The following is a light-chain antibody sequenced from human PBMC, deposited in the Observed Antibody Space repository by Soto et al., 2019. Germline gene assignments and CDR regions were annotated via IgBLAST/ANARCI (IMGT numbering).Light chain of an antibody. CDR2: KAS. CDR1: QSISSY. V-gene: IGKV1-5*03. CDR3: QQYNSYSWT. J-gene: IGKJ1*01. Sequence: DIQMTQSPSSLSASVGDRVTITCRASQSISSYLNWYQQKPGKAPKLLIYKASSLESGVPSRFSGSGSGTEFTLTISSLQPDDFATYYCQQYNSYSWTFGQGTTGDIK.